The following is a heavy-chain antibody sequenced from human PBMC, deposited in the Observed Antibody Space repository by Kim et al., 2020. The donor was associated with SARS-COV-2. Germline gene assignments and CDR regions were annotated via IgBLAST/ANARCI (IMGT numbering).Heavy chain of an antibody. CDR3: AREFGGSYFDY. D-gene: IGHD1-26*01. V-gene: IGHV1-2*02. J-gene: IGHJ4*02. CDR2: T. Sequence: TNYAQKFQGRVTMTRDTSISTAYMELSRLRSDDTAVYYCAREFGGSYFDYWGQGTLVTVSS.